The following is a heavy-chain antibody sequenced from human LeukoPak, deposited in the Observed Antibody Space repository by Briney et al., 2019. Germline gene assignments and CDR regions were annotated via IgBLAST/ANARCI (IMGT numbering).Heavy chain of an antibody. CDR2: IIPIFGTA. CDR1: GGTFSSYA. CDR3: ASAYYDFWSGPILSYYYYMDV. J-gene: IGHJ6*03. V-gene: IGHV1-69*05. Sequence: VASVKVSCKASGGTFSSYAISWVRQAPGQGLEWMGGIIPIFGTANYAQKFQGRVTITTDESTSTAYMELSSLRSEDTAVYYCASAYYDFWSGPILSYYYYMDVWGKGTTVTVSS. D-gene: IGHD3-3*01.